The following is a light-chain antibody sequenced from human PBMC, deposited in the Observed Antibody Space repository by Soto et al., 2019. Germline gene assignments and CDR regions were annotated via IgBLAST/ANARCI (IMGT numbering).Light chain of an antibody. CDR1: SSDVGGYNY. V-gene: IGLV2-8*01. Sequence: QSVLTQPPSASGSPGQSVTISCTGTSSDVGGYNYVSWYQQHPGKAPKLMIYEVSKRPSGVPDRFSGSKSGNMASLTVSGLQAEDEADYYCRSYAGSNTLYVFGTGTKLTVL. CDR3: RSYAGSNTLYV. J-gene: IGLJ1*01. CDR2: EVS.